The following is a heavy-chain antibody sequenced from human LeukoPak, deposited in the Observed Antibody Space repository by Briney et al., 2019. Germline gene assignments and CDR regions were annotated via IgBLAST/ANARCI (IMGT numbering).Heavy chain of an antibody. D-gene: IGHD1-1*01. V-gene: IGHV7-4-1*02. Sequence: ASVKVSCKASGYTFTSYAMNWVRQAPGQGLEWVGWINTNTGNPTYAQGFTGRFVFSLDTSVSTAYLQISSLKAEDTAVYYCASVMEYNWNTWWFDPWGQGTLVTVSS. CDR1: GYTFTSYA. J-gene: IGHJ5*02. CDR3: ASVMEYNWNTWWFDP. CDR2: INTNTGNP.